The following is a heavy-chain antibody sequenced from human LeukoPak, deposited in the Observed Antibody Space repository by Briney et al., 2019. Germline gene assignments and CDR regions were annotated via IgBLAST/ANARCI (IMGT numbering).Heavy chain of an antibody. CDR3: ARGTYYDSSAYSGVRLFDY. CDR1: GYTFADYY. D-gene: IGHD3-22*01. CDR2: MNPNSGDT. J-gene: IGHJ4*02. Sequence: ASVKVSCKASGYTFADYYIHWVRQAPGQGLEWVGWMNPNSGDTNYARSFQGRVTMTRDTSISTAYMELTRLTSDDTAVYYCARGTYYDSSAYSGVRLFDYWGQGTLVTVSS. V-gene: IGHV1-2*02.